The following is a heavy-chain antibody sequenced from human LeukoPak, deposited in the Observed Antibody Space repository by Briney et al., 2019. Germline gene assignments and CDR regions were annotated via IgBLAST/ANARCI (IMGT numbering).Heavy chain of an antibody. CDR1: GGSISSTNYF. D-gene: IGHD3-22*01. Sequence: PSETLSLTCTVSGGSISSTNYFWGWIRQPPGKGLECIGTIYYSGSTYYNPSLKSRVTISEDTSKNQFSLKLSSVTAADTAVYYCARLISSGYFDYWGQGTLVTVSS. CDR2: IYYSGST. V-gene: IGHV4-39*01. CDR3: ARLISSGYFDY. J-gene: IGHJ4*02.